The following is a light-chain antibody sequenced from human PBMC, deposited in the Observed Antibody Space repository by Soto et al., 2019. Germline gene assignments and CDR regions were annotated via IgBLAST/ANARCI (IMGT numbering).Light chain of an antibody. CDR3: QQYGSSGT. J-gene: IGKJ1*01. Sequence: EIVLTQSPGTLSLSPGERATLSCRASQSLSNNIYLAWYQQKPGQAPSLLMYGASTRATGIPDRFSGSGSGTDFTLTISRLEPEDFAVYYCQQYGSSGTFGQGTKVDIK. V-gene: IGKV3-20*01. CDR1: QSLSNNIY. CDR2: GAS.